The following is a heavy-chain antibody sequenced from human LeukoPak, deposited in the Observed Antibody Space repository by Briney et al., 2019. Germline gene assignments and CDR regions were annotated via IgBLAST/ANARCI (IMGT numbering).Heavy chain of an antibody. Sequence: GESLKISCKGSGYSFTSYWIGRVRQMPGKGLEWMGIIYPGDSDTRYSPSFQGQVTISADKSISTAYLPWSSLKASDTALYYCARVGCSSTSCYAGGWFDPWGQGTLVTVSS. CDR2: IYPGDSDT. CDR3: ARVGCSSTSCYAGGWFDP. CDR1: GYSFTSYW. J-gene: IGHJ5*02. D-gene: IGHD2-2*01. V-gene: IGHV5-51*01.